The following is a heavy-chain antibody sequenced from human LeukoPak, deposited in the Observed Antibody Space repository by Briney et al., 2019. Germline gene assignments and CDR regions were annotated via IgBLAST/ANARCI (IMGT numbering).Heavy chain of an antibody. CDR2: VFDSGGT. CDR1: XGXXXXYW. D-gene: IGHD6-13*01. V-gene: IGHV4-59*01. CDR3: XRXYSSSWNYFDY. J-gene: IGHJ4*02. Sequence: PSETLSLTCTVXXGXXXXYWWXXXXXXPXXXLEWIGYVFDSGGTXXXXXLKGRVTISVDTSKKQFSLKLSSVTAADTAVXYXXRXYSSSWNYFDYWGXGTQVTVSS.